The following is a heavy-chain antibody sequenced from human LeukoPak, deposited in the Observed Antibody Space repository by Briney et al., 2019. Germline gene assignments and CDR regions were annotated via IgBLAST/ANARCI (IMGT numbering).Heavy chain of an antibody. CDR3: ARSASSGYYYY. D-gene: IGHD3-22*01. CDR1: GFNFNSYW. CDR2: INNDGTIT. Sequence: GGSLRLSCVASGFNFNSYWMHWVRQAPGKGLVWVSRINNDGTITDYADSVKGRFTISRDNAKNSLYLQMNSLRAEDTAVYYCARSASSGYYYYWGQGTLVTVSS. V-gene: IGHV3-74*01. J-gene: IGHJ4*02.